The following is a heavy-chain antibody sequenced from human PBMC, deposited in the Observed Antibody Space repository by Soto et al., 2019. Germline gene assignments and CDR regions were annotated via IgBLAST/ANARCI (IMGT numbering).Heavy chain of an antibody. CDR2: IIPIFGTA. V-gene: IGHV1-69*13. J-gene: IGHJ6*02. D-gene: IGHD2-15*01. Sequence: SVKVSCKASGCTFSSYAISWVRQAPGQGLEWMGGIIPIFGTANYAQKFQGRVTITADESTSTAYMELSSLRSEDTAVYYCARAEGIHCSGGSCYLARNGDGYYYYGMDVWGQGTTVTVSS. CDR3: ARAEGIHCSGGSCYLARNGDGYYYYGMDV. CDR1: GCTFSSYA.